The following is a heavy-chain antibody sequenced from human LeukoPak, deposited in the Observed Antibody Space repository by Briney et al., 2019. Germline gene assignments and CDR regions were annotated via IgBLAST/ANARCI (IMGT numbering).Heavy chain of an antibody. D-gene: IGHD3-10*01. Sequence: SETLPLTCAVSGGSISSGGYSWSWIRQPPGKGLEWIGYIYHSGSTYYNPSLKSRVTISVDRSKNQFSLKLSSVTAADTAVYYCARGPITMVRGAIDYWGQGTLVTVSS. CDR1: GGSISSGGYS. CDR2: IYHSGST. J-gene: IGHJ4*02. CDR3: ARGPITMVRGAIDY. V-gene: IGHV4-30-2*01.